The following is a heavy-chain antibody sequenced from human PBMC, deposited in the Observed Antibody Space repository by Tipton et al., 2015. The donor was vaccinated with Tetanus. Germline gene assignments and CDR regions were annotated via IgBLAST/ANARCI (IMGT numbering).Heavy chain of an antibody. CDR3: ARGGDPYRGQYWYFDL. J-gene: IGHJ2*01. Sequence: GLVKPSETVSLTCTVSGGSINDYYWGWIRQPPGIGLEWIGHISHSGSASYNPSLKSRVTVSVDTSKNQLSLTLSSVTADDTAVYYCARGGDPYRGQYWYFDLWGRGSLVTVSS. V-gene: IGHV4-59*01. D-gene: IGHD3-10*01. CDR1: GGSINDYY. CDR2: ISHSGSA.